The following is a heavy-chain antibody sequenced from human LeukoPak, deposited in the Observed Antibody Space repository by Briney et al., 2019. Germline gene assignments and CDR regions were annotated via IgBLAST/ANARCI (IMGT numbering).Heavy chain of an antibody. Sequence: GGSLRLSCAASGSTLSLHDMNWVRQAPGKGLEWVSSISISSVNIFYADSAKGRFTISRDNAKNSLFLQMNSLRAEDTAVYYCATGYSYGPHYWGQGTLVTVSS. V-gene: IGHV3-21*01. D-gene: IGHD5-12*01. CDR2: ISISSVNI. CDR1: GSTLSLHD. J-gene: IGHJ4*02. CDR3: ATGYSYGPHY.